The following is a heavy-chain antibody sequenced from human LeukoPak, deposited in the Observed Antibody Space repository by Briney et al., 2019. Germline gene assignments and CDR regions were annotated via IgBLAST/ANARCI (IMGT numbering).Heavy chain of an antibody. D-gene: IGHD6-25*01. CDR2: MNPNSGNT. Sequence: ASVKVSCKASGYTFTSYDINWVRQATGQGLEWMGWMNPNSGNTGYAQKFQGRVTITRNTSISTAYMELSSLRSEDTAVYYCARLQRRDNWFDPWGQGTLVTVSS. CDR3: ARLQRRDNWFDP. J-gene: IGHJ5*02. V-gene: IGHV1-8*03. CDR1: GYTFTSYD.